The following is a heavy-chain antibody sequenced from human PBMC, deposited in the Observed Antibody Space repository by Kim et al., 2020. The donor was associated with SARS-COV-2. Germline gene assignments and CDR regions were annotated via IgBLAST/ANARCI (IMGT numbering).Heavy chain of an antibody. J-gene: IGHJ3*02. D-gene: IGHD3-10*01. CDR3: ARSREGVRGDAFDI. V-gene: IGHV3-13*03. Sequence: PGSVKGQFTISRENAKNSLYLQMNSLRAGDTAVYYCARSREGVRGDAFDIWGQGTMVTVSS.